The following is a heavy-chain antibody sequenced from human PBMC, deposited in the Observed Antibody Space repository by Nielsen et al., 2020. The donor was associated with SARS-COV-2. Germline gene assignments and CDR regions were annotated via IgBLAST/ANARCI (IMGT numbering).Heavy chain of an antibody. CDR2: ISSSSSTI. V-gene: IGHV3-48*01. CDR1: GFTFSSYS. J-gene: IGHJ4*02. Sequence: GGSLRLSCAASGFTFSSYSMNWVRQAPGKGLEWVSYISSSSSTIYYADSVKGRFTISRDNAKNTLYLQMNSLRAEDTAVYFCAKDRGPTVVTYDFDYWGQGTLVTVSS. CDR3: AKDRGPTVVTYDFDY. D-gene: IGHD4-23*01.